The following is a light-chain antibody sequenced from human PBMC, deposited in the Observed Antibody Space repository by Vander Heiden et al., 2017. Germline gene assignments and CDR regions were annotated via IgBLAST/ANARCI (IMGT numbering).Light chain of an antibody. V-gene: IGKV3-15*01. CDR3: QQDGNWPPVT. CDR2: DTS. J-gene: IGKJ4*01. Sequence: VMTQSPATLSVSPGEGATLSCRASQSVRNKLAWYQQKPGQPPRLLIYDTSTRAAGIPARFSGSGSETEFTLTISSLRSEDFAVYYCQQDGNWPPVTFGGGTKVDVK. CDR1: QSVRNK.